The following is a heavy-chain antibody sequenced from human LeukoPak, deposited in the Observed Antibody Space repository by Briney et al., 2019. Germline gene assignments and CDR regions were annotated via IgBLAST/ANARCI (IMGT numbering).Heavy chain of an antibody. CDR2: ISGSGGST. CDR1: GFTFSSYA. J-gene: IGHJ4*02. CDR3: ASPFYDFWSGYYTRSFDY. Sequence: GGSLRLSCAASGFTFSSYAMSWVRQAPGKGLEGVSAISGSGGSTYYADSVKGRFTISRDNSKNTLYLQMNSLRAEDTAVYYCASPFYDFWSGYYTRSFDYWGQGTLVTVSS. D-gene: IGHD3-3*01. V-gene: IGHV3-23*01.